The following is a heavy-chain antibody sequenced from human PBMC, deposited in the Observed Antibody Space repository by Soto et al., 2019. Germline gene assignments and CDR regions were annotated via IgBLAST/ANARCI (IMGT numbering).Heavy chain of an antibody. CDR1: GFRFSKNW. Sequence: EVQLVESGGGLVQPGGSLTLSCAASGFRFSKNWMSWVRQAPGKGLEWVANIKEDGSAKYYADAVRGRFTLSRDNVDNSLYLQMKSLRVEDTAVYYCARDGDGYAAWGQGTLVTVSS. J-gene: IGHJ5*02. V-gene: IGHV3-7*01. CDR3: ARDGDGYAA. CDR2: IKEDGSAK. D-gene: IGHD1-1*01.